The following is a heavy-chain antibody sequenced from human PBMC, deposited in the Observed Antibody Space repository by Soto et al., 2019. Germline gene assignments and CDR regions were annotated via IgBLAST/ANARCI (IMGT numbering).Heavy chain of an antibody. V-gene: IGHV4-59*01. CDR1: NGSISGYY. D-gene: IGHD1-26*01. J-gene: IGHJ4*02. Sequence: SETLSLSCTVSNGSISGYYWTWIRQPPGKGLEWIGYIYYSGIARYNPSLESRVTLSVDASKNQLSLRLNSVTAADTAVYHCARVGVGIGNHFDSWGQGTLVIVSS. CDR2: IYYSGIA. CDR3: ARVGVGIGNHFDS.